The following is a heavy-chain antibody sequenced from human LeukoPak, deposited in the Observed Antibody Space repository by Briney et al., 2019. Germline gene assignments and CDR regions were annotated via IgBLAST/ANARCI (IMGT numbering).Heavy chain of an antibody. CDR1: GYGFSPFW. V-gene: IGHV5-51*01. Sequence: GGPRRISGKGFGYGFSPFWMGWVRRWPGKGLGGMGIIYPGDSDTRYSPSFQGQVTISVDKSISTAYLQWSSLKASDTAMYYCATLDSSGWSGDYWGQGTLVTVSS. J-gene: IGHJ4*02. CDR3: ATLDSSGWSGDY. CDR2: IYPGDSDT. D-gene: IGHD6-19*01.